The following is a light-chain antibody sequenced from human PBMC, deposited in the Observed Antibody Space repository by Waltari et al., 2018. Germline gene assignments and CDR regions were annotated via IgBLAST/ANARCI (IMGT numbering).Light chain of an antibody. CDR3: QQRSDWPGLT. V-gene: IGKV3-11*01. CDR1: QSVSSY. J-gene: IGKJ4*01. Sequence: EIVLTKSPATLSLSPGDRDNPPCRASQSVSSYLAWYQQKPGQAPRLLINDASNRATSSPARFISSGSGTDFTLTISSLEAYDFALYYCQQRSDWPGLTFGGGTKVDIK. CDR2: DAS.